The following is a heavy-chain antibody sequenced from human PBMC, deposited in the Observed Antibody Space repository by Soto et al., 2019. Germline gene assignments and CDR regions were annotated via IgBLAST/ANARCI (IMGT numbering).Heavy chain of an antibody. J-gene: IGHJ4*02. CDR3: ARGPDDSDVPRWDY. CDR2: INLRGGTT. Sequence: QVQLMQSGAGVGKPGASVRFSCETSGNNFIKIFIHWGRQAPGQGWDGMGIINLRGGTTEYAHKFRGRVTVTGDTSTSTAYMELRSLRSEDTAIYFCARGPDDSDVPRWDYWGQGTLVTVSS. V-gene: IGHV1-46*01. D-gene: IGHD4-17*01. CDR1: GNNFIKIF.